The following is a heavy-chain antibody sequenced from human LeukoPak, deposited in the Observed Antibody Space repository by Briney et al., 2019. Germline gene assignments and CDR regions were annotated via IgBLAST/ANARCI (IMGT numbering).Heavy chain of an antibody. CDR1: GGSTSSNSYY. V-gene: IGHV4-39*01. Sequence: SETLSLTCAVSGGSTSSNSYYWGWIRQPPGKGLEWIGSIYYSGSTYYNPSLKSRVTISVDTSKNQFSQKLSSVTAADTAVYYCARTRYYYNSRSYGAPYYFDYWGQGTLVTVSS. CDR3: ARTRYYYNSRSYGAPYYFDY. J-gene: IGHJ4*02. CDR2: IYYSGST. D-gene: IGHD3-10*01.